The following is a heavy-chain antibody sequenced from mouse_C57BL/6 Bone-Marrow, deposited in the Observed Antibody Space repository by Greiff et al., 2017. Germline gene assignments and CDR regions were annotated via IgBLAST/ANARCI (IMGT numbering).Heavy chain of an antibody. D-gene: IGHD1-1*01. Sequence: EVKLMESGPELVKPGDSVKISCKASGYSFTGYFMNWVMQSHGKSLEWIGRINPYNGDTFYNQKFKGKATLTVDKSSSTAHMELRSLTSEDSAVYYCAATTVVARYFDVWGTGTTVTVSS. CDR1: GYSFTGYF. CDR3: AATTVVARYFDV. V-gene: IGHV1-20*01. J-gene: IGHJ1*03. CDR2: INPYNGDT.